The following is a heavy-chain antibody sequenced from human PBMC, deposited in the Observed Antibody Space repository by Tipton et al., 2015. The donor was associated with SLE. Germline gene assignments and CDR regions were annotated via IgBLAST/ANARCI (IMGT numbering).Heavy chain of an antibody. CDR2: IYYSGST. D-gene: IGHD4-17*01. CDR3: ARGGAWAFDI. J-gene: IGHJ3*02. Sequence: LRLSCTVSGGSISSGGYYWSWIRQHPGKGLEWIGYIYYSGSTYYNPSLKSRVTISVDTSKNQFSLKLSSVTAADTAVYYCARGGAWAFDIWGQGTMVTVSS. CDR1: GGSISSGGYY. V-gene: IGHV4-31*02.